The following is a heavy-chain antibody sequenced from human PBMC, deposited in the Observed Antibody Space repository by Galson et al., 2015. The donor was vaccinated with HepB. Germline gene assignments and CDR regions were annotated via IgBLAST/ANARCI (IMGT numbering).Heavy chain of an antibody. CDR1: GFTVSSNY. Sequence: LRLSCAASGFTVSSNYMSWVRQAPGKGLEWVSVIYSGGSTYYADSVKGRFTISRDNSKNTLYLQMNSLRAEDTAVYYCASLSSAAAGYYYGMDVWGQGTTVTVSS. CDR3: ASLSSAAAGYYYGMDV. J-gene: IGHJ6*02. V-gene: IGHV3-66*01. CDR2: IYSGGST. D-gene: IGHD6-13*01.